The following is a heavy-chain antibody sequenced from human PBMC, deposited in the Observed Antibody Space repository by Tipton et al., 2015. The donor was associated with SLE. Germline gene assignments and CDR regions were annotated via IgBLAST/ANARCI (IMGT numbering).Heavy chain of an antibody. Sequence: SLRLSCAASGFTVSSNYMSWVRQAPGKGLEWVSVIYSGGSTYYADSVKGRFTISRDNSKNSLYLQMNSLRAEDTALYYCAKDLLYSSSGGFLDYWGQGTLVTVSS. CDR1: GFTVSSNY. J-gene: IGHJ4*02. CDR2: IYSGGST. V-gene: IGHV3-53*05. CDR3: AKDLLYSSSGGFLDY. D-gene: IGHD6-13*01.